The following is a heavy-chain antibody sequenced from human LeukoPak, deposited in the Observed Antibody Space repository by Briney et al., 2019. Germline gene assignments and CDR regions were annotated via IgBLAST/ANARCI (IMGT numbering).Heavy chain of an antibody. CDR3: AKVQYTSSWYLWDY. CDR2: ISGSGGST. D-gene: IGHD6-13*01. Sequence: GGSLRLSCAASGFTFSSYAMSWVRQAPGKGLEWVSAISGSGGSTYNADSVKGRFTISRDNSKNTLFLQMNSLRAKDTAVYYCAKVQYTSSWYLWDYWGQGTLVTVSS. J-gene: IGHJ4*02. V-gene: IGHV3-23*01. CDR1: GFTFSSYA.